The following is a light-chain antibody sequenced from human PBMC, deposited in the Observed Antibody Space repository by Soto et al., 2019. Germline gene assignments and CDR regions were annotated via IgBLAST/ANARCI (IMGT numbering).Light chain of an antibody. J-gene: IGLJ1*01. CDR2: EVS. CDR3: CSYAGSSTV. V-gene: IGLV2-23*02. CDR1: SSDVGSYNL. Sequence: QSALTQPASVSGSLGQSITISCTGTSSDVGSYNLVSWYQQHPGKAPKLMICEVSKRPSGVSNRFSGSKSGNTASLTISGLQAEDEADYYCCSYAGSSTVFGTGTKLTVL.